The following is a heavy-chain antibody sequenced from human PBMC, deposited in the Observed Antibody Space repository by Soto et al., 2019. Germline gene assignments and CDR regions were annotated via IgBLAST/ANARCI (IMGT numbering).Heavy chain of an antibody. CDR1: GGPFSSYT. CDR2: INPSGGST. CDR3: ALSIAAAGRGTWFDP. J-gene: IGHJ5*02. Sequence: ASVKVSCKASGGPFSSYTINWVRQAPGQGLEWMGIINPSGGSTSYAQKFQGRVTMTRDTSTSTVYMELSSLRSEDTAVYYCALSIAAAGRGTWFDPWGQGTLVTVSS. D-gene: IGHD6-13*01. V-gene: IGHV1-46*01.